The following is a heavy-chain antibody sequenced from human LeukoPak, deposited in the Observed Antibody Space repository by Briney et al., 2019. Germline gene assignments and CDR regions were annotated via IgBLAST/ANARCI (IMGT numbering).Heavy chain of an antibody. D-gene: IGHD1-26*01. CDR1: GGSISGHY. CDR2: IYYSGTT. Sequence: SETLSLTCAVPGGSISGHYWSWVRQPPGKGLEWIGYIYYSGTTNYSPSLKSRVTISLDTSKNQFSLKLTSVTAADTAVYYCARGVSASDNWGQGALVTVSS. CDR3: ARGVSASDN. J-gene: IGHJ4*02. V-gene: IGHV4-59*11.